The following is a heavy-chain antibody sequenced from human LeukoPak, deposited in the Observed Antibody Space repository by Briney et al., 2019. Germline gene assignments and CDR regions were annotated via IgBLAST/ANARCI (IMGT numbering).Heavy chain of an antibody. V-gene: IGHV1-18*01. Sequence: ASVKVSCKASGGTFSSYAISWVRQAPGQGLEWMGWISAYNGNTNYAQKLQGRVTMTTDTSTSTAYMELRSLRSDDTAVYYCARGTGVTTRWYFDLWGRGTLVTVSS. J-gene: IGHJ2*01. CDR2: ISAYNGNT. D-gene: IGHD4-17*01. CDR1: GGTFSSYA. CDR3: ARGTGVTTRWYFDL.